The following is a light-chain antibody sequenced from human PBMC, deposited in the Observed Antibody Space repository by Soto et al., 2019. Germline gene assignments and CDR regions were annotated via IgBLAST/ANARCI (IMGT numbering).Light chain of an antibody. J-gene: IGLJ1*01. CDR1: SSDVGGYNY. Sequence: QAVLTQPPSASGSPGQSVTISCTGTSSDVGGYNYVSWYQQHPGKAPKLIIYEVTKRPSGVPDRFSGSKSGNTASLTVSGLQTEDEADYYCSSYADSNHYVFGSGTKV. CDR3: SSYADSNHYV. V-gene: IGLV2-8*01. CDR2: EVT.